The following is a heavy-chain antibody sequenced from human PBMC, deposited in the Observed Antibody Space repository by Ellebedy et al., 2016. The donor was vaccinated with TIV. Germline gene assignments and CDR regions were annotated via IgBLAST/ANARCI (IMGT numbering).Heavy chain of an antibody. CDR2: ITSDGKNI. Sequence: GESLKISXAASGLTFSRSWMHWVRQAPGKGLVWVSRITSDGKNIRYADSVKGRFTVTRDNAKNTLYLQMNSLRAEDNAMYYCVRDMRADDAFDLWGQGTMVTVSS. J-gene: IGHJ3*01. D-gene: IGHD2-2*01. V-gene: IGHV3-74*01. CDR1: GLTFSRSW. CDR3: VRDMRADDAFDL.